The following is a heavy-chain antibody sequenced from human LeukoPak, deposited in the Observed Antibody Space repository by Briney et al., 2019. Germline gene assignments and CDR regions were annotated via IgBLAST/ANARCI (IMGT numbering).Heavy chain of an antibody. D-gene: IGHD4-23*01. CDR1: GGSISSGSYY. J-gene: IGHJ3*02. Sequence: PSETLSLTCTVSGGSISSGSYYWSWIRQPAGKGLEWIGRIYTSGSTNYNPSLKSRVTISVDTSKNQFSLKLSSVTAADTAVYYCARDGDEKLGAFDIWGQGTMVTVSS. V-gene: IGHV4-61*02. CDR3: ARDGDEKLGAFDI. CDR2: IYTSGST.